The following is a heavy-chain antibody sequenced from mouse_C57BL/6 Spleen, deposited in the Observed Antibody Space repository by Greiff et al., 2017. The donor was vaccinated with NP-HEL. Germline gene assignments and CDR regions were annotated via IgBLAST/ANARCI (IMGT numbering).Heavy chain of an antibody. V-gene: IGHV1-7*01. D-gene: IGHD1-1*01. Sequence: QVQPQQFGAELAKPGASVKPSCKAFGYTFSSSWMHWVKQRSGQGLEWIGYINPSSGYTKYNQKFKDKATLTADKSSITAYMQLSSLTYEDSAVYYGARRAYGDAMDYWGQGTSVTGSS. CDR2: INPSSGYT. J-gene: IGHJ4*01. CDR3: ARRAYGDAMDY. CDR1: GYTFSSSW.